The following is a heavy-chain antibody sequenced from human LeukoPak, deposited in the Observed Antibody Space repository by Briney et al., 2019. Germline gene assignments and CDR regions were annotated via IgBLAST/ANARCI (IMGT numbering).Heavy chain of an antibody. Sequence: GESLRLSCAASGFTFSDYYMSWIRQAPGKGLEWVSYISSSGSTIYYADSVKGRFTISRDNAKNSLYLQMNSLRAEDTAVYYCARRVDILTGYRYYYYYMDVWGKGTTVTISS. CDR3: ARRVDILTGYRYYYYYMDV. D-gene: IGHD3-9*01. CDR1: GFTFSDYY. V-gene: IGHV3-11*01. J-gene: IGHJ6*03. CDR2: ISSSGSTI.